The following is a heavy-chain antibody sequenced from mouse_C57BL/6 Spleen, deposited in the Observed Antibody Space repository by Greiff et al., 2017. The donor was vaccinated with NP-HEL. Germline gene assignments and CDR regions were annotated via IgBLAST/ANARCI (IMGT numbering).Heavy chain of an antibody. CDR3: ARSGRLKGYFDV. Sequence: EVQLQQSGPELVKPGASVKISCKASGYTFTDYYMNWVKQSHGKSLEWIGDINPNNGGTSYNQKFKGKATLTVDKSSSTAYMELRSLTSEDSAVYYCARSGRLKGYFDVWGTGTTVTVSS. J-gene: IGHJ1*03. CDR1: GYTFTDYY. V-gene: IGHV1-26*01. CDR2: INPNNGGT.